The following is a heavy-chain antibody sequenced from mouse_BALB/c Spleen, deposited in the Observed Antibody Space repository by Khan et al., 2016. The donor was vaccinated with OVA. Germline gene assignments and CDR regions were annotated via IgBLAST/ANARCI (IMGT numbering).Heavy chain of an antibody. CDR2: ISFSGFT. CDR1: GYSITSDFA. J-gene: IGHJ4*01. Sequence: QLEESGPGLVKPSQSLSLTCTVTGYSITSDFAWNWVRQFPGNKLEWMGYISFSGFTSYDPSLKSRLSITRDTSKNQFFLQLSSVTTEDTATYYCIRSVYYAYAYAMDYWGQGTSVTVSS. CDR3: IRSVYYAYAYAMDY. V-gene: IGHV3-2*02. D-gene: IGHD2-2*01.